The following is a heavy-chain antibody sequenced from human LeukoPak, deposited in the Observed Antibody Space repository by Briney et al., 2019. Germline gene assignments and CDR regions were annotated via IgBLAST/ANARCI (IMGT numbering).Heavy chain of an antibody. CDR1: GGSISSSSYY. V-gene: IGHV4-39*07. D-gene: IGHD2-2*01. CDR2: IYYSGST. Sequence: SETLSLTCTVSGGSISSSSYYWGWIRQPPGKGLEWIGSIYYSGSTYYNPSLKSRVTISVDTSKNQFSLKLSSVTAADTAVYYCARVRSAVVVPAATDDAFDIWGQGTMVTVSS. J-gene: IGHJ3*02. CDR3: ARVRSAVVVPAATDDAFDI.